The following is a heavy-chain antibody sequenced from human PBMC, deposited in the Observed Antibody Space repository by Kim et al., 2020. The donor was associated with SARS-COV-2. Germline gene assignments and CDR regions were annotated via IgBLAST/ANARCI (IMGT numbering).Heavy chain of an antibody. V-gene: IGHV3-7*01. CDR3: ARLGSSSWFFDY. J-gene: IGHJ4*02. Sequence: YYVSSVKGRFTIARDHAKNSLYLQMTSLRAEDTAVYYCARLGSSSWFFDYWGQGTLVTVSS. D-gene: IGHD6-13*01.